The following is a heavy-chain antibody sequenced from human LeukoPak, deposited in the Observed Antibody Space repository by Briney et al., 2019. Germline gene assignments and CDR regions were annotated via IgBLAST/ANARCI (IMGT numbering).Heavy chain of an antibody. Sequence: PSETLSLTCTVSGGSISSSSYYWGWIRQPPGKGLEWIGSIYYSGSTYYNPSLKSRVTISVDTSKNQFSLKLSSVTAADTAVCYCARDEVSDSSIWYLGTEYFKIMGQGTLFTVSS. CDR3: ARDEVSDSSIWYLGTEYFKI. CDR1: GGSISSSSYY. J-gene: IGHJ1*01. V-gene: IGHV4-39*02. CDR2: IYYSGST. D-gene: IGHD6-13*01.